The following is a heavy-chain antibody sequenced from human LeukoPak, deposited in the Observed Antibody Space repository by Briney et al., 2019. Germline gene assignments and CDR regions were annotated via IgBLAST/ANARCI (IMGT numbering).Heavy chain of an antibody. J-gene: IGHJ4*02. V-gene: IGHV4-34*01. CDR2: INHRGRT. D-gene: IGHD6-19*01. CDR3: AGGWYYFDY. CDR1: GGSFSGYY. Sequence: SETLSLTCAVYGGSFSGYYWSWISQHPGKGMEWIGEINHRGRTNYNPSLKSRVTISVDTSKNHFSLKLSSVTAADTAVYYCAGGWYYFDYWGQGTLVTVSS.